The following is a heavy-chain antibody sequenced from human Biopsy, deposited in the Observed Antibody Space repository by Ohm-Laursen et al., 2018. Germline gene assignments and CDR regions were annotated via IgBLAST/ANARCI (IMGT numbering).Heavy chain of an antibody. J-gene: IGHJ4*02. V-gene: IGHV3-53*01. CDR1: GFTVSSTY. CDR3: AREGRDY. CDR2: IYTVGST. Sequence: SLRLSCTASGFTVSSTYMSWVRQAPGKGLEWVSVIYTVGSTYYADSVKGRFTISRDKSKNTLYLQMNNLTAEDTAVYYCAREGRDYWGQGTLVTVSS.